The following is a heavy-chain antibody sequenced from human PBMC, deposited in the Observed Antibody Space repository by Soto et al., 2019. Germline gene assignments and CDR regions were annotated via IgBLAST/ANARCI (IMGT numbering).Heavy chain of an antibody. CDR1: GGSFSGYY. J-gene: IGHJ5*02. Sequence: ASETLSLTCAVYGGSFSGYYWSWIRQPPGKGLEWIGEINHSVSTNYNPSLKSRVTISVDTSKNQFSLKLSSVTAADTAVYYCARVYRSSRWDHTSFDPWGQGTLVTVSS. V-gene: IGHV4-34*01. CDR3: ARVYRSSRWDHTSFDP. CDR2: INHSVST. D-gene: IGHD6-19*01.